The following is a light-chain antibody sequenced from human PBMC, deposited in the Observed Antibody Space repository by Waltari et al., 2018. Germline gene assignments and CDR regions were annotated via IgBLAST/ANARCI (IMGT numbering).Light chain of an antibody. Sequence: DIQMTQSPSTLSASVGDRVPITCRASQSISSWLAWYQQKPGKAPKLLIYKASTLESGVPSRFSGSGSGTEFTLTISSLQPDDFATYYCQQYSYYSYTFGQGTKLEIK. J-gene: IGKJ2*01. CDR2: KAS. CDR1: QSISSW. CDR3: QQYSYYSYT. V-gene: IGKV1-5*03.